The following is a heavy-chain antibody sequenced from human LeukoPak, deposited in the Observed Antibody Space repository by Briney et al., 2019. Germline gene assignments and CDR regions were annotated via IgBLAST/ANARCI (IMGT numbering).Heavy chain of an antibody. CDR2: IIPILGIA. D-gene: IGHD2-8*02. J-gene: IGHJ6*02. V-gene: IGHV1-69*04. CDR3: ARVLVGTLGGYYYYYGMDV. Sequence: SVKVPCKASGGTFSSYAISWVRQAPGQGLEWMGRIIPILGIANYAQKFQGRVTITADKSTSTAYVELSSLRSEDTAVYYCARVLVGTLGGYYYYYGMDVWGQGTTVTVSS. CDR1: GGTFSSYA.